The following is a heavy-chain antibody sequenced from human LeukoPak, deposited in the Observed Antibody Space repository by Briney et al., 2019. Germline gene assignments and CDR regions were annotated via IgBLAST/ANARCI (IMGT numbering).Heavy chain of an antibody. CDR1: GGSISSYY. V-gene: IGHV4-59*01. CDR3: TRGAGWLIDY. CDR2: ISYSGIT. D-gene: IGHD3-16*01. J-gene: IGHJ4*02. Sequence: SETLSLTCTVSGGSISSYYWSWIRQPPGKGLEWIGYISYSGITNYNPSLKSRVTISIDTSKNQFSLKLSSVTAADTAVYYCTRGAGWLIDYWGQGILVTVSS.